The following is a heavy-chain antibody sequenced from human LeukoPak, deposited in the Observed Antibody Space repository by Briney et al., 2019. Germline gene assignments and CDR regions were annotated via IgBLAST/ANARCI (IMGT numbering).Heavy chain of an antibody. J-gene: IGHJ4*02. CDR2: IYYSGST. CDR3: ARVGSSGWYGY. D-gene: IGHD6-19*01. CDR1: GGSISSSSYY. Sequence: SETLSLTCTVSGGSISSSSYYWGWIRRPPGKGLEWIGSIYYSGSTYYNPSLKSRVTISVDTSKNQFSLKLSSVTAADTAVYYCARVGSSGWYGYWGQGTLVTVSS. V-gene: IGHV4-39*07.